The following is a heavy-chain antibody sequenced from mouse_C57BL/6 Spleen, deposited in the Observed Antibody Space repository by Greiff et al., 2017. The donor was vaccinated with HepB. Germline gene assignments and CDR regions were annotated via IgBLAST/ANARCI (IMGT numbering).Heavy chain of an antibody. Sequence: EVKLMESGEGLVKPGGSLKLSCAASGFTFSSYAMSWVRQTPEKRLEWVAYISSGGDYIYYADTVKGRFTISRDNARNTLYLQMSSLKSEDTAMYYCTREDSLTTYYYAMDYWGQGTSVTVSS. CDR2: ISSGGDYI. J-gene: IGHJ4*01. D-gene: IGHD1-1*01. CDR3: TREDSLTTYYYAMDY. V-gene: IGHV5-9-1*02. CDR1: GFTFSSYA.